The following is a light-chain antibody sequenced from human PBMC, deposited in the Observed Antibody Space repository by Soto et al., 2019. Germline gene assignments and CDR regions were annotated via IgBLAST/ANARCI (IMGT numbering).Light chain of an antibody. V-gene: IGLV2-11*01. CDR2: DVS. CDR3: CSYADSYTVL. J-gene: IGLJ2*01. CDR1: SSDVGGYNY. Sequence: QSALTQPRSVSGSPGQSVTISCTGTSSDVGGYNYVSWYQQHAGKAPKLMIYDVSKRPSGVPDRFSGSKSANTASLTISGLQAEDEADYYCCSYADSYTVLFGGGTKLTVL.